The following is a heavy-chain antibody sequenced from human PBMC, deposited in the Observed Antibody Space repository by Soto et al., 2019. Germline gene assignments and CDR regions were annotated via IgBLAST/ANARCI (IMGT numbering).Heavy chain of an antibody. J-gene: IGHJ4*02. V-gene: IGHV3-7*03. CDR3: SRENWFQDY. D-gene: IGHD3-10*01. CDR2: IKNDGSEQ. Sequence: GGSLRLSCAASGFTFSVYYMTWVRQAPGKGLEWVASIKNDGSEQYCVDSVKGRFTISRDNAKNSVYLQMNSLRAGDTALYYCSRENWFQDYWGQGTLVTVSS. CDR1: GFTFSVYY.